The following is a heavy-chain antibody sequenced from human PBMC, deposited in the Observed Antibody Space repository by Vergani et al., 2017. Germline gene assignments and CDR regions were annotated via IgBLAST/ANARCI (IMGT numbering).Heavy chain of an antibody. J-gene: IGHJ3*02. CDR2: ISWNSGSI. CDR1: GFTFDDYA. V-gene: IGHV3-9*01. CDR3: AKDMGSLAHDAFDI. Sequence: EVQLVESGGGLVQPGRSLRLSCAASGFTFDDYAMHWVRQAPGKGLEWVSGISWNSGSIGYADSVKGRFTISRDNAKNSLYLQMNSLRAEDTALYYCAKDMGSLAHDAFDIWGQGTMVTVSS.